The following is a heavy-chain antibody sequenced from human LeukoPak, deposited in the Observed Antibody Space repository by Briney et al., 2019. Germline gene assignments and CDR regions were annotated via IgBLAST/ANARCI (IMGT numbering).Heavy chain of an antibody. J-gene: IGHJ4*02. CDR2: IYYSGST. V-gene: IGHV4-39*01. D-gene: IGHD1-26*01. Sequence: SETLSLTCTVSGGSISSCSYYWGWIRQPPGKGLEWIGSIYYSGSTYYNPSLKSRVTISVDTSKNQFSLKLSSVTAADTAVYYCARHQVGATSYFDYWGQGTLVIVSS. CDR1: GGSISSCSYY. CDR3: ARHQVGATSYFDY.